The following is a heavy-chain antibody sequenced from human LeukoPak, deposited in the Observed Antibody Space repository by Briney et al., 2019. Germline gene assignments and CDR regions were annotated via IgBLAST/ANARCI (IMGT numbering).Heavy chain of an antibody. CDR3: AGGERGYCDSSGYYLHDY. D-gene: IGHD3-22*01. CDR1: GFTFSSYS. CDR2: IIIGRSNI. V-gene: IGHV3-21*01. Sequence: GGSLRLSCAASGFTFSSYSMNWVRPAPGKGLEWGSSIIIGRSNIYHAYSVKGPFTDARANTNNSLYLQMSSLGAEDTAVYYCAGGERGYCDSSGYYLHDYWGQGTLVTVSS. J-gene: IGHJ4*02.